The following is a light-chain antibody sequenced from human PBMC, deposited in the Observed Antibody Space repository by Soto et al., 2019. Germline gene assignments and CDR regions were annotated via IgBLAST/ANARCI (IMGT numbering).Light chain of an antibody. J-gene: IGKJ4*01. V-gene: IGKV1-9*01. CDR1: QAIGNY. CDR3: KQLKSYPLS. CDR2: GAS. Sequence: DIQLTQSPSFLSASVGDRVTITCRASQAIGNYLVWYQEKPGTAPKLLIYGASTLQSGVPSRFSGSVSGTVSTLTIRGQQPEDFATYYCKQLKSYPLSFGGGTKVEIK.